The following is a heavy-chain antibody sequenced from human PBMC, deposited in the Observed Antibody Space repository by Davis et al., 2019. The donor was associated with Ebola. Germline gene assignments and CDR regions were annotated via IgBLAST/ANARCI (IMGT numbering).Heavy chain of an antibody. CDR3: AKSYCGGDCYYPFDY. D-gene: IGHD2-21*02. CDR2: IKQDGSEK. J-gene: IGHJ4*02. V-gene: IGHV3-7*03. CDR1: GFTFSSDL. Sequence: PWGSLRLSCAASGFTFSSDLMSWVCQAPGKGLEWVANIKQDGSEKYYADSVKGRFTISRDNSKNTLYLQMNSLRAEDTAVYYCAKSYCGGDCYYPFDYWGQGTLVTVSS.